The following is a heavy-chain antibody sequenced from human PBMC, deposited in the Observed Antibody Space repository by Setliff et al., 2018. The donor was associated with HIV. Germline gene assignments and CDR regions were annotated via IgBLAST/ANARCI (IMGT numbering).Heavy chain of an antibody. CDR3: ARTRTMVRGVPYYFDS. CDR2: IVPILNIA. CDR1: GGTFGNYG. D-gene: IGHD3-10*01. Sequence: ASVKVSCKASGGTFGNYGVGWVRQAPGQGLEWVGGIVPILNIANYAQEFQGRVTITADESTNTAYMELGSLTFEDAAIYYCARTRTMVRGVPYYFDSWGQGTLVTVSS. J-gene: IGHJ4*02. V-gene: IGHV1-69*10.